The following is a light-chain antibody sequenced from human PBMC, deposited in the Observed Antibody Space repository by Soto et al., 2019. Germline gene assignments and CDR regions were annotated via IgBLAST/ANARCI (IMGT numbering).Light chain of an antibody. CDR2: AAS. Sequence: DIQMTQSPTSLSASVGDRVTITCRASQSISNFLNWYQHKPGKAPKFLIYAASSLQSGVPSRFSGSGSGTDFTITISSLQPEDFAPYYCQQSYSSPWTFGQGTKVEIK. J-gene: IGKJ1*01. CDR1: QSISNF. V-gene: IGKV1-39*01. CDR3: QQSYSSPWT.